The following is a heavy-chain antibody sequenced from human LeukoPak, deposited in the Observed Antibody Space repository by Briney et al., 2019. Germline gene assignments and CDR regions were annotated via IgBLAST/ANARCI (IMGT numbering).Heavy chain of an antibody. V-gene: IGHV1-8*01. CDR1: GYTLTSYD. CDR3: AGGPWEIVEEDS. Sequence: ASVKVSCKASGYTLTSYDINCVRQATGQGLEWMGWMNPNSGDTGYAQKFQGRVTMTRNTSISTAYMELSSLRSEDTAVYYCAGGPWEIVEEDSWGHRTLVTVSS. J-gene: IGHJ4*03. CDR2: MNPNSGDT. D-gene: IGHD5-12*01.